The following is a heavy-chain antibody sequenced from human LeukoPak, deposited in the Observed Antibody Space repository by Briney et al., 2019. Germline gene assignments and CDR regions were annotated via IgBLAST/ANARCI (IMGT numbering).Heavy chain of an antibody. CDR3: ARDSLRRPSYYDFWREQLDY. D-gene: IGHD3-3*01. J-gene: IGHJ4*02. V-gene: IGHV1-46*01. CDR2: INPSGGST. Sequence: ASVKVSYKAPGYTFTSYYMHWVRQAPGQGLEWMGIINPSGGSTSYAQKFQGRVTMTRDTSTSTVYMELSSLRSEDTAVYYCARDSLRRPSYYDFWREQLDYWGQGTLVTVSS. CDR1: GYTFTSYY.